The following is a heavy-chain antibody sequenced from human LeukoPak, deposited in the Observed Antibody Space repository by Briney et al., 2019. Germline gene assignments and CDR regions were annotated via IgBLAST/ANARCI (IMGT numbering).Heavy chain of an antibody. D-gene: IGHD3-10*01. CDR3: ARDLTRKYGSGSYYDY. CDR1: GYTFTGYY. V-gene: IGHV1-2*02. J-gene: IGHJ4*02. Sequence: ASVKVSCKASGYTFTGYYMHWVRQAPGQGLEWMGWINPNSGGTNYAQKFQGRVTMTGDTSISTAYMELSRLRSDDTAVYYCARDLTRKYGSGSYYDYWGQGTLVTVSS. CDR2: INPNSGGT.